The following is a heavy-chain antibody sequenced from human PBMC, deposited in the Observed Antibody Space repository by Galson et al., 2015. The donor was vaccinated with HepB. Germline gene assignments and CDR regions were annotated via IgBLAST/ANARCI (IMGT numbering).Heavy chain of an antibody. Sequence: SLRLSCAASGFKFGGSAIHWVRQASGKGPEWVGRIRSKANNYATSYVPALEGRFTISRDDSKNMAYLHMRSLKADDTAVYYCARVGDFSGYTSAWGQGTQVTVSS. CDR1: GFKFGGSA. D-gene: IGHD1-26*01. J-gene: IGHJ4*02. CDR2: IRSKANNYAT. CDR3: ARVGDFSGYTSA. V-gene: IGHV3-73*01.